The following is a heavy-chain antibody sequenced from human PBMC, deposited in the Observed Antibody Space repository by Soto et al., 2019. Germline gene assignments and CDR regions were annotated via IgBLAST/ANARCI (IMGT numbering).Heavy chain of an antibody. V-gene: IGHV1-58*01. CDR2: IVVGSGNT. CDR1: GFTFTSSA. J-gene: IGHJ6*02. D-gene: IGHD2-15*01. Sequence: ASVKVSCKASGFTFTSSAVQWVRQARGQRLEWIGWIVVGSGNTNYAQKFQERVTITRDMSTSTAYMELSSLRSEDTAVYYCAAEGCGSCYTNQYYYHGMDVWGQGTTVTVSS. CDR3: AAEGCGSCYTNQYYYHGMDV.